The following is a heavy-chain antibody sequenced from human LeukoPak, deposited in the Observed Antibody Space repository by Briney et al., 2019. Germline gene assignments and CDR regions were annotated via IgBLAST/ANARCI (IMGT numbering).Heavy chain of an antibody. CDR1: GYTFTSYD. D-gene: IGHD3-3*01. Sequence: ASVKVSCKASGYTFTSYDINWVRQATGQGLEWMGWMNPNSGNTGYAQKFQGRVTRTRNTSISTAYMELSSLRSEDTAVYYCARHAPWAGFGVVIVHFDYWGQGTLVTVSS. J-gene: IGHJ4*02. V-gene: IGHV1-8*01. CDR3: ARHAPWAGFGVVIVHFDY. CDR2: MNPNSGNT.